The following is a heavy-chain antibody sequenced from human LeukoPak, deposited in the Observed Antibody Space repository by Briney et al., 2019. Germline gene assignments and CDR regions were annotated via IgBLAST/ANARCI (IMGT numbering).Heavy chain of an antibody. J-gene: IGHJ4*02. D-gene: IGHD3-22*01. CDR3: AYLSISMIVVD. CDR2: ISSSSSYI. CDR1: GFTFNSYS. V-gene: IGHV3-21*01. Sequence: GDSLRLSCAASGFTFNSYSMDWVRQAPGKGLEWVSSISSSSSYIYYADSVKGRFTIFRDNAKNSLYLQMNSLRAEDTAVYYCAYLSISMIVVDWGQGTLVTVSS.